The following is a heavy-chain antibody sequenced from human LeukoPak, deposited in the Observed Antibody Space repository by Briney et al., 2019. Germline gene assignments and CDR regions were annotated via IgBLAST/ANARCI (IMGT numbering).Heavy chain of an antibody. Sequence: GGSLRLSCAASGFTFSSYGMHWVRQAPGKGLEWVAVISYDGSNKYYADSVKGRFTISRDNSKNTPYLQMNSLRAEDTAVYYCAKGGDYWGQGTLVTVSS. CDR3: AKGGDY. V-gene: IGHV3-30*18. D-gene: IGHD3-16*01. CDR2: ISYDGSNK. CDR1: GFTFSSYG. J-gene: IGHJ4*02.